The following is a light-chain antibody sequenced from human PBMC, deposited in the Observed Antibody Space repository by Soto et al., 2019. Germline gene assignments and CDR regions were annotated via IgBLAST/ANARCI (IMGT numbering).Light chain of an antibody. V-gene: IGKV3-15*01. CDR3: QQNKDWPGT. J-gene: IGKJ1*01. CDR2: DAS. Sequence: EIVMTQSPATLSVSPGERATLSCRASQSVSRYLAWYHQKPGQAPRLLIYDASTRATGIPVRFSGSGSGTEFTLTISSLQSEDFGFYYCQQNKDWPGTFGQGTKVEIK. CDR1: QSVSRY.